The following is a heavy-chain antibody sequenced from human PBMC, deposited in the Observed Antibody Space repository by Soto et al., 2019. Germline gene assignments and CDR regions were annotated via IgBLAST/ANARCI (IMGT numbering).Heavy chain of an antibody. CDR3: AKAAPYSSGWYDFEGDWSFDL. V-gene: IGHV3-23*01. J-gene: IGHJ2*01. Sequence: EVQLLESGGGLVQPGGSLRLSCAASGFTFSSYAMSWVRQAPGKGLEWVSASSGSGGSTYYVDSVKGRFTISRDNSKNTLYLQMNSLRAEDTAVYYCAKAAPYSSGWYDFEGDWSFDLWGRGTLVTVSS. CDR1: GFTFSSYA. D-gene: IGHD6-19*01. CDR2: SSGSGGST.